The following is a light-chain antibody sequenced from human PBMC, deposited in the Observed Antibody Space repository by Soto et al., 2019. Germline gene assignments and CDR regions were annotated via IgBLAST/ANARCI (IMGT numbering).Light chain of an antibody. V-gene: IGLV2-14*01. CDR2: EVT. CDR3: SSYTSSNTFV. CDR1: GSDVGGYDY. J-gene: IGLJ1*01. Sequence: QSALTQPASVSGSPGQSITISCTGTGSDVGGYDYVSWYQHHPGKAPKVMIYEVTNRPSGVSNRFSGSKSGNTAFLTISGLQAEDEADYYCSSYTSSNTFVFGTGTKVTAL.